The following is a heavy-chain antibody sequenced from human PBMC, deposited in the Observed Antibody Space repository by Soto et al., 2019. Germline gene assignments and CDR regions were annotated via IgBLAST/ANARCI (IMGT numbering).Heavy chain of an antibody. CDR3: ARDPYPVLVAATLSPSGY. D-gene: IGHD2-15*01. Sequence: QVQLVQSGAEVKKPGSSVKVSCKASGGTFSSYTISWVRQAPGQGLEWMGRIIPILGIANYAQKFQGRVKITADKSTSTAYMGLSSLRSEDTAVYYCARDPYPVLVAATLSPSGYWGQGTLVTVSS. J-gene: IGHJ4*02. CDR1: GGTFSSYT. V-gene: IGHV1-69*08. CDR2: IIPILGIA.